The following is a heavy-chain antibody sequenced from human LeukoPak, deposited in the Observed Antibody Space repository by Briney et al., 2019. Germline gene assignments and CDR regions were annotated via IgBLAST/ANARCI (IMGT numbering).Heavy chain of an antibody. CDR1: GGSISNYY. CDR3: ASSSGYRAFDI. D-gene: IGHD3-22*01. CDR2: IYDSGST. V-gene: IGHV4-59*01. J-gene: IGHJ3*02. Sequence: SETLSLTCTVSGGSISNYYWSWIRQPPGQGLEWIGYIYDSGSTNYNPSLKSRVTISVDTSKNQFSLKLSSVTAADTAVYYCASSSGYRAFDIWGQGTMVTVSS.